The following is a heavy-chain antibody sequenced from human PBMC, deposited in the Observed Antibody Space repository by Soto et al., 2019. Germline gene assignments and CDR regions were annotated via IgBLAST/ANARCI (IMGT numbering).Heavy chain of an antibody. D-gene: IGHD3-10*01. CDR1: GGSISSYY. CDR2: IYYSGST. Sequence: SETLSLTCTVSGGSISSYYWSWIRQPPGKGLEWIGYIYYSGSTNYNPSLKSRVTISVDTSKNQFSLKLSSVTAADTAVYYCASFSYYYGSGSYIDYWGQGTLVTVSS. V-gene: IGHV4-59*12. CDR3: ASFSYYYGSGSYIDY. J-gene: IGHJ4*02.